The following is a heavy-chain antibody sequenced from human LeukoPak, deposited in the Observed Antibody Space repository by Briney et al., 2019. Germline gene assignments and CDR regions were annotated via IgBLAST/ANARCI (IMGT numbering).Heavy chain of an antibody. V-gene: IGHV3-30*04. J-gene: IGHJ4*02. CDR3: AREANTAMVLYYFDY. CDR1: GFTFSSYA. CDR2: ISYDGSNK. Sequence: GGPLRLSCAASGFTFSSYAMHWVRQAPGKGLEWVAVISYDGSNKYYADSVKGRFTISRDNSKNTLYLQMNSLRAEDTAVYYCAREANTAMVLYYFDYWGQGTLVTVSS. D-gene: IGHD5-18*01.